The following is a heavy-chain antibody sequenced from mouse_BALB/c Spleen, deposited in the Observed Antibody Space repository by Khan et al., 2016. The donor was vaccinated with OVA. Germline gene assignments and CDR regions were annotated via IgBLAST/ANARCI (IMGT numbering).Heavy chain of an antibody. CDR3: TGLAYYYGSKGVSY. Sequence: EVELVESGGDLVKPGGSLKLSCAASGFTFSTYGMPWVRQTPDKRLEWVATVSTGGGYTYYPDSVKGRFTISRDNAKNTLYLQLSGLKSEDTAMFYCTGLAYYYGSKGVSYWGQGTLVTVSA. CDR1: GFTFSTYG. V-gene: IGHV5-6*01. J-gene: IGHJ3*02. CDR2: VSTGGGYT. D-gene: IGHD1-1*01.